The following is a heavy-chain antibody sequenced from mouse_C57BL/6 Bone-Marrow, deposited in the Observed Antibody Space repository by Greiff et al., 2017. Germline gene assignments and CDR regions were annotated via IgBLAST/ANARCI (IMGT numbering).Heavy chain of an antibody. V-gene: IGHV1-15*01. D-gene: IGHD1-1*02. CDR3: TRWVVYFDV. Sequence: VQLKEPGAELVRPGASVTLSCKASGYTLTDYEMHWVKQTPVHGLEWIGAIDPETGGTAYNQKFKGKALLTADKSSSTAYMVIRSLTSEDSAVYYCTRWVVYFDVWGTGTTVTVSS. CDR1: GYTLTDYE. CDR2: IDPETGGT. J-gene: IGHJ1*03.